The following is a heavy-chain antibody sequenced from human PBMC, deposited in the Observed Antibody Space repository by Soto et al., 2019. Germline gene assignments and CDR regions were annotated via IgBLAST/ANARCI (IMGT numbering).Heavy chain of an antibody. CDR2: FTSGGST. V-gene: IGHV3-23*01. CDR1: GFIFSNYA. Sequence: EVQLLESGGDLVQPGGSLRLSCAASGFIFSNYAMTWVRQAPGKGPEWVSTFTSGGSTYYRDTVKVRFTISRDNSKNSLYLQMNSLRAEDTALYYCARTDKYNSQSSGWANRFHYWGQGTLVTVSS. CDR3: ARTDKYNSQSSGWANRFHY. J-gene: IGHJ4*02. D-gene: IGHD6-19*01.